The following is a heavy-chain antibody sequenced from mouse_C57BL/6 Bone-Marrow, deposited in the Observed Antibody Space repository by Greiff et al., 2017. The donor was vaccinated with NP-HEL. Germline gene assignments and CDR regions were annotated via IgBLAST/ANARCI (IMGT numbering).Heavy chain of an antibody. D-gene: IGHD1-2*01. CDR3: ARLRPGYWYFDV. CDR1: GYTFTSYW. V-gene: IGHV1-52*01. CDR2: IDPSDSET. J-gene: IGHJ1*03. Sequence: VQLQQPGAELVRPGSSVKLSCKASGYTFTSYWMHWVKQRPIQGLEWIGNIDPSDSETHYNQKFKDKATLTVDKSSSTAYMQLSSLTSEDSAVYYCARLRPGYWYFDVWGTGTTVTVSS.